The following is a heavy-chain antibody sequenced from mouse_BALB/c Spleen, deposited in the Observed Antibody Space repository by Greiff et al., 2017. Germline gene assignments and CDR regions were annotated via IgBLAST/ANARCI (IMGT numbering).Heavy chain of an antibody. J-gene: IGHJ2*01. V-gene: IGHV5-6-5*01. CDR2: ISSGGST. Sequence: EVQGVESGGGLVKPGGSLKLSCAASGFTFSSYAMSWVRQTPEKRLEWVASISSGGSTYYPDSVKGRFTISRDNARNILYLQMSSLRSEDTAMYYCAIEGYYGSSYDYWGQGTTLTVSA. CDR1: GFTFSSYA. D-gene: IGHD1-1*01. CDR3: AIEGYYGSSYDY.